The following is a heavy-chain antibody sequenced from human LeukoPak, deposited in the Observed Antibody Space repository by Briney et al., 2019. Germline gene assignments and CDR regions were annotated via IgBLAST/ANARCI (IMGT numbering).Heavy chain of an antibody. CDR2: ISGSGGST. CDR3: AKDREQLVIFDY. Sequence: GGSLRLSCAASGFTFSSYAMSWVRQAPGKGLEWVSAISGSGGSTYYADSAKGRFTISRDNSKNTLYLQMNSLRAEDTAVYYCAKDREQLVIFDYWGQGTLVTVSS. V-gene: IGHV3-23*01. D-gene: IGHD6-13*01. J-gene: IGHJ4*02. CDR1: GFTFSSYA.